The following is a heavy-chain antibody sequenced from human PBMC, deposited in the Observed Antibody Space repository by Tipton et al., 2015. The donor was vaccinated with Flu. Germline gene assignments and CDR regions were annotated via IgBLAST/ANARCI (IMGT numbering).Heavy chain of an antibody. CDR1: GGSISSSSYY. CDR2: IYYSGST. Sequence: TLSLTCTVSGGSISSSSYYWGWIRQPPGKGLEWIGSIYYSGSTYYNPSLKSRVTISVDTSKNQFSLKLSSVTAADTAVYYCASLPCGGDCYLVHRLNWFDPWGQGTLVTVSS. J-gene: IGHJ5*02. D-gene: IGHD2-21*01. CDR3: ASLPCGGDCYLVHRLNWFDP. V-gene: IGHV4-39*01.